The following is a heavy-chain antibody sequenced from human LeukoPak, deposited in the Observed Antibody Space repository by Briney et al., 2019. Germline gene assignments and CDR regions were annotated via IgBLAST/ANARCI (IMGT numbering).Heavy chain of an antibody. CDR2: ISGSAGTT. J-gene: IGHJ4*02. CDR3: AKDRVLRDDGWVFDF. Sequence: AGGSLRLSCAASGFTFSYYDMSWVRQAPGKGLGWVSTISGSAGTTYYADSVKGRFSVSRANSKNTLYLQMDSLRAEDTAVYYCAKDRVLRDDGWVFDFWGQGTLVTVSS. CDR1: GFTFSYYD. D-gene: IGHD5-24*01. V-gene: IGHV3-23*01.